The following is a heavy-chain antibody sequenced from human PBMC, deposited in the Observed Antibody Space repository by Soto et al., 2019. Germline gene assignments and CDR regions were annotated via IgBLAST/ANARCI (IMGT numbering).Heavy chain of an antibody. D-gene: IGHD2-21*01. V-gene: IGHV1-69*01. CDR1: GGTFSSYA. CDR3: ARALRGTGDSYYYYYYGMDV. J-gene: IGHJ6*02. CDR2: IIPIFGTA. Sequence: QVQLVQSGAEVKKPGSSVKVSCKASGGTFSSYAISWVRQAPGQGLEWMGGIIPIFGTANYAQKFQGRVTITADESTSTAYMELSSLRSEDTAVYYCARALRGTGDSYYYYYYGMDVWGQGTTVTVSS.